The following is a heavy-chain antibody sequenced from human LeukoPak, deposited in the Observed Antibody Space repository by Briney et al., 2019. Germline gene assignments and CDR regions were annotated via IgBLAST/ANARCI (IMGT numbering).Heavy chain of an antibody. CDR2: SHDSGES. D-gene: IGHD3-10*01. J-gene: IGHJ4*02. V-gene: IGHV4-59*08. CDR3: AASSHSGSYRAY. Sequence: PSETLTLTCSVSGGSISYYYWSWIRQPPGKGLEWIGYSHDSGESNYNPAIQSRVIISRVTSKNQYSLNLMSVTAADTAVYYCAASSHSGSYRAYWGQGTPVTVSS. CDR1: GGSISYYY.